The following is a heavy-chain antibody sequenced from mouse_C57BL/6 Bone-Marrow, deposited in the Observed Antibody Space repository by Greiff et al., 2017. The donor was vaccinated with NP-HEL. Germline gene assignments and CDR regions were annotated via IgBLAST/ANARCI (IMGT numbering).Heavy chain of an antibody. CDR2: ISDGGSYT. D-gene: IGHD1-1*01. J-gene: IGHJ2*01. CDR3: AREDYGSSPWYFDY. CDR1: GFTFSSYA. V-gene: IGHV5-4*01. Sequence: EVKVVESGGGLVKPGGSLKLSCAASGFTFSSYAMSWVRQTPEKRLEWVATISDGGSYTYYPDNVKGRFTISRDNAKNNLYLQMSHLKSEDTAMYDCAREDYGSSPWYFDYWGQGTTLTVSS.